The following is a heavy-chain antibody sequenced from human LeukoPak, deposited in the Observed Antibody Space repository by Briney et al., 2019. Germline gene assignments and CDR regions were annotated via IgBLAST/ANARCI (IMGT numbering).Heavy chain of an antibody. Sequence: SETLSLTCTVSGASITSFYWSWIRQPPGRGLEWIGYVYYSGNTNYNPSLKSRVTLSVDMSKNQFSLKLNSVTAADTAIYYCARGYYDSRGYSNAFDIWGQGTMVTVSS. CDR1: GASITSFY. CDR3: ARGYYDSRGYSNAFDI. V-gene: IGHV4-59*01. D-gene: IGHD3-22*01. J-gene: IGHJ3*02. CDR2: VYYSGNT.